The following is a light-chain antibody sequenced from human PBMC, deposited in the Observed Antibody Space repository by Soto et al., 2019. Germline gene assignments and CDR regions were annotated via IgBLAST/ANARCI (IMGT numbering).Light chain of an antibody. CDR1: SRHSSYA. V-gene: IGLV4-69*01. Sequence: QSVLTQSPSASASLGASAKLTCTLSSRHSSYAIAWHQQQPEKGPRYLMKLNSDGRHTKGDGIPDRFSGSSSGTERYLTISSLQSEDEADYYCQTWGTGILVFGGGTKVTVL. CDR2: LNSDGRH. CDR3: QTWGTGILV. J-gene: IGLJ2*01.